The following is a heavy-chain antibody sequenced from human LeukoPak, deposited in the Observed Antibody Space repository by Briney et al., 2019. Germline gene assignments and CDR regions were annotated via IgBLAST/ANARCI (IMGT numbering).Heavy chain of an antibody. CDR2: IIPIFGTA. D-gene: IGHD3-10*01. J-gene: IGHJ2*01. V-gene: IGHV1-69*05. CDR1: GGTFSSYA. CDR3: ARGGDYYGSGIYL. Sequence: ASVKVSCKASGGTFSSYAISWVRQAPGQGLEWMGGIIPIFGTANYAQKFQGRVTMTRDTSTSTVYMELSSLRSEDTAVYYCARGGDYYGSGIYLWGRGTLVTVSS.